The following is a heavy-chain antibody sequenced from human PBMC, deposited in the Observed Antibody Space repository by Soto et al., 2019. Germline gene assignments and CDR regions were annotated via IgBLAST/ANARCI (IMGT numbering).Heavy chain of an antibody. CDR1: GDSVSSNSAA. Sequence: SQTLSLTCVISGDSVSSNSAAWNWIRQSPSRGLEWLGRTYYMSKWYNDYAVSVKSRITINPDTSKNQFSLQLNSVTPEDTAVYYCARDLSYPGGSFQCYSDFWGQGTLVSVSS. J-gene: IGHJ4*02. D-gene: IGHD2-15*01. CDR3: ARDLSYPGGSFQCYSDF. V-gene: IGHV6-1*01. CDR2: TYYMSKWYN.